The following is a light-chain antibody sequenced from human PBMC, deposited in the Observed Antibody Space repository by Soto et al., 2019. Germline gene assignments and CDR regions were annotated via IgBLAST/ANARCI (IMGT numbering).Light chain of an antibody. CDR3: NSYTRDSTWV. J-gene: IGLJ3*02. CDR1: SSDIGTYDY. V-gene: IGLV2-14*01. CDR2: EVT. Sequence: QSALTQPASVSGSPGQSIASSCTGTSSDIGTYDYVSWYQQLPGKAPKVLIYEVTYRPSGVSNRFAGSKSGNTASLTISGLQAEDEADYYCNSYTRDSTWVFGGGTKLTVL.